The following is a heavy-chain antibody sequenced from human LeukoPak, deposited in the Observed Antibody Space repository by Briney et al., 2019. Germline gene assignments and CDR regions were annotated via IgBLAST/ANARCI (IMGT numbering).Heavy chain of an antibody. Sequence: GASVKVSCKASGYTFTSYDINWVRQATGQGLEWMGWMNPNSGSTGYAQKFQGRVTMTRNTSISTAYMELSSLRSEDTAVYYCARSLPRMVAGRSYGMDVWGQGTTVTVSS. V-gene: IGHV1-8*01. J-gene: IGHJ6*02. CDR3: ARSLPRMVAGRSYGMDV. D-gene: IGHD6-19*01. CDR1: GYTFTSYD. CDR2: MNPNSGST.